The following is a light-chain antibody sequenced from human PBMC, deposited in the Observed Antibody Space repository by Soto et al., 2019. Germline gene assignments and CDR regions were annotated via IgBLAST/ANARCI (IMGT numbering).Light chain of an antibody. CDR3: HQYYTTPQT. CDR1: QSVLDNSTNKSY. CDR2: WAS. Sequence: VLTQSPSSLAVSLGERATVNCRSSQSVLDNSTNKSYLAWYQKKPGHPPKLLVHWASVREAGVPDRFRGGGSGTDFTLTISSLQAEDVAVYYCHQYYTTPQTFGQGTQLEIK. V-gene: IGKV4-1*01. J-gene: IGKJ2*01.